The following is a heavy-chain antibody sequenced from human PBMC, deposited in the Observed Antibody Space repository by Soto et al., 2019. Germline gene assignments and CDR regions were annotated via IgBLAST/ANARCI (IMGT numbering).Heavy chain of an antibody. CDR2: ISSSGSTI. Sequence: CLRRSDAACVFALSSYEMNWVRQAPGKQREWVSYISSSGSTIYYADSVKGRFTISRDNAKNSLYLQMNSLRAEDTAVYYCARGGVEQYSYGLDAFDIWGQGTMVTVSS. D-gene: IGHD5-18*01. CDR3: ARGGVEQYSYGLDAFDI. CDR1: VFALSSYE. J-gene: IGHJ3*02. V-gene: IGHV3-48*03.